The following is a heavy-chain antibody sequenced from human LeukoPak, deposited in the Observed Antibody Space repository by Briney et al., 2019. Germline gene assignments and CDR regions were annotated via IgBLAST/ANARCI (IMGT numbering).Heavy chain of an antibody. V-gene: IGHV3-7*01. Sequence: GGSLRLSCAASGFTFSSYWMSWVRQAPGKGLEWVANIKQDGSEKYYVDSVKGRFTISRDNAKNSLYLQMNSLRAEDTAVYYCARGSTVGAIPFDYWGQGTLVTVSS. CDR3: ARGSTVGAIPFDY. D-gene: IGHD1-26*01. CDR2: IKQDGSEK. J-gene: IGHJ4*02. CDR1: GFTFSSYW.